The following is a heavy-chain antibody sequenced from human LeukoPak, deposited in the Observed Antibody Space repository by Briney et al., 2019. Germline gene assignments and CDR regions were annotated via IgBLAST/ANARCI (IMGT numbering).Heavy chain of an antibody. CDR2: INHSGST. Sequence: PSETLSLTCAVYGGSFSGYYWSWIRQPPGKGLEWIGEINHSGSTNYNPSLKSRVTISVDTSENQFSLKLSSVTAADTAVYYCARMRDYYGSGSYYNSSYPSSWYFDLWGRGTLVTVSS. CDR1: GGSFSGYY. V-gene: IGHV4-34*01. D-gene: IGHD3-10*01. J-gene: IGHJ2*01. CDR3: ARMRDYYGSGSYYNSSYPSSWYFDL.